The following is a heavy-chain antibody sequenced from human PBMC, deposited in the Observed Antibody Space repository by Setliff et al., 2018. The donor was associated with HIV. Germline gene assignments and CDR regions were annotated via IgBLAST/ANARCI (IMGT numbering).Heavy chain of an antibody. CDR3: AGSAHSYSYMGYYYHTMDV. J-gene: IGHJ6*02. CDR2: MLPILGMG. CDR1: GGTFSTYV. Sequence: ASVKVSCKTSGGTFSTYVITWVRQAPGQGLEWMGGMLPILGMGDFAQKFQGRVTITADASTRTAYMELSSLTSDDTAAYYCAGSAHSYSYMGYYYHTMDVWGQGTTVTVSS. V-gene: IGHV1-69*10. D-gene: IGHD4-4*01.